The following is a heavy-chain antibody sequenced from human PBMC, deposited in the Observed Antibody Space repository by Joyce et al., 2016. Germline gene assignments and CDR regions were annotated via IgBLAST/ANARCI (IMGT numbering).Heavy chain of an antibody. Sequence: QVQLMQSGAEVKKPGASVKVSCKASGYNFHDYYIHWVRQAPGQGFEWLGWINCRKDGTKFAEKFQGRVTMTRDPFISTVFMELSRLRYDDTAIYYCARRIVPVVIHGGMDVWGQGTTVTVSS. D-gene: IGHD2-2*01. J-gene: IGHJ6*02. CDR2: INCRKDGT. CDR1: GYNFHDYY. CDR3: ARRIVPVVIHGGMDV. V-gene: IGHV1-2*02.